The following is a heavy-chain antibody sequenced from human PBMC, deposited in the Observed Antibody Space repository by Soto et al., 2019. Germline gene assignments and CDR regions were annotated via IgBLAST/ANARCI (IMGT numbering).Heavy chain of an antibody. V-gene: IGHV5-51*01. CDR2: IYPGDSNT. D-gene: IGHD3-3*01. CDR3: ARHAYDFWSVHPNPRHYYGLAV. Sequence: PGESLKISCKGSGYSFTSYWIGWVRQMPGKGLEWMGIIYPGDSNTRYSPSLQGQVTISVDKSISTAYLQWSSLKATDTAMYYCARHAYDFWSVHPNPRHYYGLAVWGQGTTVTVSS. CDR1: GYSFTSYW. J-gene: IGHJ6*02.